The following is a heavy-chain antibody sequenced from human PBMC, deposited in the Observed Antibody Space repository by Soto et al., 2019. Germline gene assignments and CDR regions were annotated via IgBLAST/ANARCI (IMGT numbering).Heavy chain of an antibody. CDR3: ARHTRNQFDP. CDR1: GDSMTSSSYY. CDR2: IYYSERTSYNSGST. J-gene: IGHJ5*02. Sequence: QLQLQESGPGLVKPSETLSLTCTVSGDSMTSSSYYWGWIRQPPGKGLEWLGSIYYSERTSYNSGSTYYSPSLTSRVTISGDTSKSQFSLKMSSVTAADTAVYYCARHTRNQFDPWGQGTLVTVSS. V-gene: IGHV4-39*01.